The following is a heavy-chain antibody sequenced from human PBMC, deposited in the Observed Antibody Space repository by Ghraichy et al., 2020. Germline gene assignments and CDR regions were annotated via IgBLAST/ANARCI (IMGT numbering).Heavy chain of an antibody. CDR2: ISPSGSNT. V-gene: IGHV3-23*01. J-gene: IGHJ5*02. Sequence: GESLNISCVDSGFSFSNYVMYWVRQPPGKGLEWVSGISPSGSNTFYAGSVKGRFTISRDNSGNTLYLQMSGLTVEDTAVYFCAKKGDFPWGQGTLVTVSS. CDR3: AKKGDFP. D-gene: IGHD3-16*01. CDR1: GFSFSNYV.